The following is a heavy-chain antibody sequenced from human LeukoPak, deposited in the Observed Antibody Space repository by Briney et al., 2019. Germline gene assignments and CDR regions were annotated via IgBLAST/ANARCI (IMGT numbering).Heavy chain of an antibody. CDR1: GGSISSSSYY. J-gene: IGHJ3*02. Sequence: SETLSLTCTVSGGSISSSSYYWGWIRQPPGKGLEWIGSIYYSGSTYYNPSLKSRVTISVDTSKNQFSLKLSSVTAADTAVYYCARVDGMDSSWYNNAFDIWGQGTMVTVSS. V-gene: IGHV4-39*07. CDR2: IYYSGST. CDR3: ARVDGMDSSWYNNAFDI. D-gene: IGHD6-13*01.